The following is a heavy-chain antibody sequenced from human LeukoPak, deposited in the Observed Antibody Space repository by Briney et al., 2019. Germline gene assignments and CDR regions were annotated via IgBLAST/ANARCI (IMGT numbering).Heavy chain of an antibody. CDR2: ISGSRRNI. Sequence: PGGSLRLSCAASGFTFSFYNMNWVRQAPGKGLEWVSSISGSRRNIHYAAPVKGRFTTSRHTAKHSSYLQMNSLAAEETTEYYCETDGSSGYLAYWGQGTMVAVSS. D-gene: IGHD3-3*01. CDR3: ETDGSSGYLAY. J-gene: IGHJ4*02. V-gene: IGHV3-21*01. CDR1: GFTFSFYN.